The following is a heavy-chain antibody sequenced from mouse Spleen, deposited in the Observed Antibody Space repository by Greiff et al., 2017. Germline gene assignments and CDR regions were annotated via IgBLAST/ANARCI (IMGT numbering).Heavy chain of an antibody. Sequence: VKLQESGAELVRPGASVTLSCKASGYTFTDYEMHWVKQTPVHGLEWIGAIDPETGGTAYNQKFKGKAILTADKSSSTAYMELRSLTSEDSAVYYCTRGGGAYAMDYWGQGTSVTVSS. V-gene: IGHV1-15*01. CDR2: IDPETGGT. D-gene: IGHD1-1*02. CDR3: TRGGGAYAMDY. CDR1: GYTFTDYE. J-gene: IGHJ4*01.